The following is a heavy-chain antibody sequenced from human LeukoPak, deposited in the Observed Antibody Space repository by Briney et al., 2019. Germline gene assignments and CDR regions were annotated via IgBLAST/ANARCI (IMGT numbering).Heavy chain of an antibody. CDR2: IIPIFGTA. CDR1: GGTFSSYA. CDR3: ARGAPGGSHFDY. V-gene: IGHV1-69*13. Sequence: ASVKVSCKASGGTFSSYAISWVRQAPGQGLEWMGGIIPIFGTANYAQKFQGRVTITADESTSTAYMELSSLRSEDTAVYYCARGAPGGSHFDYWGRGTLVTVSS. D-gene: IGHD1-26*01. J-gene: IGHJ4*02.